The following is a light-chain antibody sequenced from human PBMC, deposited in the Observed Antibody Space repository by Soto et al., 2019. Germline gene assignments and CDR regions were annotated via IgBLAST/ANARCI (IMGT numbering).Light chain of an antibody. V-gene: IGKV3-11*01. J-gene: IGKJ4*01. CDR2: DAS. Sequence: EIVLTQSPATLSLSPGERATLSCRASQSVSSSLAWYQQKPGQAPRLLIFDASNRATGIPARFSGSGSGTDFTLTISSLEPEDFAVYDCQQRNRWPLTFGGGTRVEIK. CDR3: QQRNRWPLT. CDR1: QSVSSS.